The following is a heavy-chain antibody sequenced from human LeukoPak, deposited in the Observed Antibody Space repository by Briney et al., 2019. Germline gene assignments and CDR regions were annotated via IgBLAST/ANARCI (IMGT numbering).Heavy chain of an antibody. J-gene: IGHJ4*02. CDR1: GYTFTGYY. CDR2: INPNSGGT. V-gene: IGHV1-2*02. CDR3: ARSSSVTIPGYYFDY. Sequence: ASVKVSCKASGYTFTGYYMHWVRQAPGQGLEWMGWINPNSGGTNYVQKFQGRVTMTRDTSISTAYMELSRLRSDDTAVYYCARSSSVTIPGYYFDYWGQGTLVTVSS. D-gene: IGHD2-21*01.